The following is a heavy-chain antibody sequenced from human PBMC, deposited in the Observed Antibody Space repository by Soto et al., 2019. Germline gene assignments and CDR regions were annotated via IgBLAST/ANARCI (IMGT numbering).Heavy chain of an antibody. CDR1: GGSISSSSYY. D-gene: IGHD6-13*01. J-gene: IGHJ5*02. CDR2: IYYSGST. CDR3: ARRQSSSWFGL. V-gene: IGHV4-39*01. Sequence: SETLSLTCTVSGGSISSSSYYWGWIRQPPGKGLEWIGSIYYSGSTYYNPSLQSRVTISVDSSKNQFSLKLSSVTAADTAVYYCARRQSSSWFGLWGQGTLVTVSS.